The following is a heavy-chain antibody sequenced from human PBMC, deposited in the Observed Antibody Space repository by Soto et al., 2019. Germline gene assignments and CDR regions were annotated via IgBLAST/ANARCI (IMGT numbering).Heavy chain of an antibody. CDR3: ARDVETYYDFWSGYYTGNGIDY. CDR2: INAGNGNT. D-gene: IGHD3-3*01. J-gene: IGHJ4*02. V-gene: IGHV1-3*01. Sequence: ASVKVSCKASGYTFTSYAMHWVRQAPGQRLEWMGWINAGNGNTKYSQKFQGRVTITRDTSASTAYMELSSLRSEDTAVYYCARDVETYYDFWSGYYTGNGIDYWGQGTLVTVSS. CDR1: GYTFTSYA.